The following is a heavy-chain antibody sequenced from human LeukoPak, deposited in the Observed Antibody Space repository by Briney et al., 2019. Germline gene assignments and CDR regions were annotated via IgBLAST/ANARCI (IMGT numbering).Heavy chain of an antibody. J-gene: IGHJ3*02. V-gene: IGHV3-7*03. CDR3: VRDDGNRTGSTYFDAFDI. Sequence: PGGSLRLSCVASGFTFNRYWMIWVRQAPGKWLEWVANVNRDGNEKHYVDSVEGRFTISRDNAKNSLYLQMNSPRNEDTAVYYCVRDDGNRTGSTYFDAFDIWGRGTLVTVSS. CDR2: VNRDGNEK. CDR1: GFTFNRYW. D-gene: IGHD3-9*01.